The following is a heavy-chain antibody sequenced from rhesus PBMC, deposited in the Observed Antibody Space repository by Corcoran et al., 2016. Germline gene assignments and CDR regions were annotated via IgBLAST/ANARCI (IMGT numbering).Heavy chain of an antibody. CDR3: ATSGVVTEPNY. Sequence: QLQLQESGPGLVKPSETLSVTCAVSGGSISSSYWSWIRQAPGKGLEWIGDIYGSGSSTNYNPSLKSRVTLSVDTSKNQLSLKLRSVTAADTAVYYCATSGVVTEPNYWGQGVLVAVSS. J-gene: IGHJ4*01. V-gene: IGHV4-169*01. CDR2: IYGSGSST. D-gene: IGHD3-16*01. CDR1: GGSISSSY.